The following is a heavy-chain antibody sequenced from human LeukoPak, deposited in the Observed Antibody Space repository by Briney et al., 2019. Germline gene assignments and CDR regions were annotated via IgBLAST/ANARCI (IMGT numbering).Heavy chain of an antibody. D-gene: IGHD3-22*01. V-gene: IGHV3-7*01. Sequence: GSLRLSCAASGFTFSSYWMSWVRQAPGKGLGWVANIKQDGSEKYYVDSVKGRFTISRDNAKNSLYLQMNSLRAEDTAVYYCARDRSYDSSGYYQGRYYYGMDVWGQGTTVTVSS. J-gene: IGHJ6*02. CDR1: GFTFSSYW. CDR2: IKQDGSEK. CDR3: ARDRSYDSSGYYQGRYYYGMDV.